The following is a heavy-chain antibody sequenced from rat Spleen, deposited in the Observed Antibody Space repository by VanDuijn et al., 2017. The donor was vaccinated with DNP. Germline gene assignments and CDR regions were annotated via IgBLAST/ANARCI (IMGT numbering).Heavy chain of an antibody. J-gene: IGHJ4*01. V-gene: IGHV5S13*01. D-gene: IGHD1-4*01. CDR1: GFTFSNHG. CDR3: ARPEYKKSLYAMDA. Sequence: EVQLVESGGGLVQPGRSLKLSCAASGFTFSNHGMAWVRQAPTKGLEWVASISSGGDITYYRDSVKGRFTISRDNAKNTLYLQMNSLRSEDMATYYCARPEYKKSLYAMDAWGQGTSVTVSS. CDR2: ISSGGDIT.